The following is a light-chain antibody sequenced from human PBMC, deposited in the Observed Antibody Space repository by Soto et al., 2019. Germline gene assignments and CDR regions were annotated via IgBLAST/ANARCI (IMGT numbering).Light chain of an antibody. CDR1: QSVNSNY. CDR3: QQYGSSSIT. Sequence: EIVLTQSPVTRSLSPGEGATLSCRASQSVNSNYLAWYQQKPGQAPRLLIYGASSRATGIPDRFSGSGSGTDFTLIMSRLEPEDFAVYYCQQYGSSSITFGQGTRREIK. CDR2: GAS. J-gene: IGKJ5*01. V-gene: IGKV3-20*01.